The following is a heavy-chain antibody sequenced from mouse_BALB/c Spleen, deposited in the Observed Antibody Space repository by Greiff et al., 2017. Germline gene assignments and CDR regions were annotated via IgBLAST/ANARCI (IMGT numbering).Heavy chain of an antibody. Sequence: DVHLVESGGDLVKPGGSLKLSCAASGFTFSSYGMSWVRQTPDKRLEWVATISSGGSYTYYPDSVKGRFTISRDNAKNTLYLQMSSLKSEDTAMYYCARRTVVADYFDYWGQGTTLTVSS. D-gene: IGHD1-1*01. CDR2: ISSGGSYT. J-gene: IGHJ2*01. V-gene: IGHV5-6*01. CDR3: ARRTVVADYFDY. CDR1: GFTFSSYG.